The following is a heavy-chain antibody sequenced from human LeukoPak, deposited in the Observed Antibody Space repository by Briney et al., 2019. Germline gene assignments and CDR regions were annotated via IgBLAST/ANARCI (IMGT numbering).Heavy chain of an antibody. CDR3: ARRIQLWSRPFDY. J-gene: IGHJ4*02. D-gene: IGHD5-18*01. V-gene: IGHV3-23*01. CDR2: ISGSGGST. CDR1: GFTFSSYA. Sequence: PGGSLRLSCAASGFTFSSYAMSWVRQAPGKGLEWVSAISGSGGSTYYADSVKGRFIISRDNSKNTLYLQMNSLRAEDTAVYYCARRIQLWSRPFDYWGQGTLVTVSS.